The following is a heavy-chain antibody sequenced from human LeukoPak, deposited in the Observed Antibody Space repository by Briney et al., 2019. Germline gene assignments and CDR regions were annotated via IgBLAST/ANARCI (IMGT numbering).Heavy chain of an antibody. CDR1: GFTLSRYE. CDR2: ISSSGGDI. J-gene: IGHJ3*02. Sequence: GGSLRLSCAASGFTLSRYEMNWVRQAPGKGLEWVSYISSSGGDILYADSVKGRFTISRGNAKNSLSLQMSSLRADDTAVYYCARDLYGSGGDAFDIWGQGTMVTVSS. V-gene: IGHV3-48*03. CDR3: ARDLYGSGGDAFDI. D-gene: IGHD3-10*01.